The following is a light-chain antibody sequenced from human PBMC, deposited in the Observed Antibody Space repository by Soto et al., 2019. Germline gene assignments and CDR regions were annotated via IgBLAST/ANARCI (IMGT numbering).Light chain of an antibody. CDR3: QAWDSSTAV. CDR1: KLGGRF. V-gene: IGLV3-1*01. Sequence: SYELTQPPSVSVSPGQTASITCSGDKLGGRFVCWYQQKPGQSPVLVMYEDTKRPSGIPERFSGSNSGNTAILTISGTLAMDEADYYCQAWDSSTAVFGTGTNLTVL. CDR2: EDT. J-gene: IGLJ1*01.